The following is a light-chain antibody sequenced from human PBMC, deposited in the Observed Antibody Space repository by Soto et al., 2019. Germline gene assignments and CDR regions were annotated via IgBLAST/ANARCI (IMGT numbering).Light chain of an antibody. J-gene: IGKJ3*01. CDR1: QSISSY. V-gene: IGKV1-39*01. Sequence: DIQMTQSPSSLSASVGDRVTITCRASQSISSYLNWYQQKLGKAPKLLMYAASSLQTGLPSRFSGSGSGTDFTLTISSLQTEDFATYYCQLSYSTPRVTLRPGTKVDIK. CDR2: AAS. CDR3: QLSYSTPRVT.